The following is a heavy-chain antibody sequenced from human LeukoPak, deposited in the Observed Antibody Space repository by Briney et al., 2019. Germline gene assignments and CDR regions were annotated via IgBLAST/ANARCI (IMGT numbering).Heavy chain of an antibody. V-gene: IGHV3-48*01. Sequence: GGSLRLSCATSGFSFSYNSMNWVRQDPGKGLEWVSYIDSTGTIIFYADSVKGRFTVSRDNAKNSLYLQMNSLRAEDTAVYYCARVSLLDDGGLGDYWGQGTLVTVSS. CDR1: GFSFSYNS. D-gene: IGHD4-23*01. CDR2: IDSTGTII. J-gene: IGHJ4*02. CDR3: ARVSLLDDGGLGDY.